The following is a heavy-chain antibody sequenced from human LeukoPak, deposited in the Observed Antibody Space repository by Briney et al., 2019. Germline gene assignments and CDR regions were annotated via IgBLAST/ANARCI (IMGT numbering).Heavy chain of an antibody. CDR2: IWYDGSNK. V-gene: IGHV3-33*08. CDR1: GFTVSSNY. CDR3: ARGGDYDILTGHDY. D-gene: IGHD3-9*01. Sequence: GGSLRLSCAASGFTVSSNYMNWVRQAPGKGLEWVAVIWYDGSNKYYADSVKGRFTISRDNSKNTLYLQMNSLRAEDTAVYYCARGGDYDILTGHDYWGQGTLVTVSS. J-gene: IGHJ4*02.